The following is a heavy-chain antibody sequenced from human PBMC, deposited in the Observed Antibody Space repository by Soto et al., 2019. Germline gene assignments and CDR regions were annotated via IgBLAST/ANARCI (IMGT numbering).Heavy chain of an antibody. J-gene: IGHJ6*02. D-gene: IGHD1-7*01. CDR1: GGSFSGYY. CDR2: INHSGST. CDR3: AREVRTGWNYPNYYYYGMDV. V-gene: IGHV4-34*01. Sequence: SETLSLTCAVYGGSFSGYYWSWIRQPPGKGLEWIGEINHSGSTNYNPSLKSRVTISVDTSKNQFSLQLNSVTPEDTAVYYCAREVRTGWNYPNYYYYGMDVWGQGTTVTVSS.